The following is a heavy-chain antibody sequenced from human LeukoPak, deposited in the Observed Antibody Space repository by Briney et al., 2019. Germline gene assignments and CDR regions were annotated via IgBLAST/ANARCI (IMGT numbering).Heavy chain of an antibody. D-gene: IGHD2-15*01. CDR2: VYDSGST. CDR3: ASASGGWEYFRH. CDR1: GGSISTYY. J-gene: IGHJ1*01. V-gene: IGHV4-59*01. Sequence: PSETLSLTCTVSGGSISTYYWSWIRQPPGKGLEWIGYVYDSGSTNYNPSLKRRATISVDTSKNQFSLNLSSVTAADAAVYYCASASGGWEYFRHWGQGTLVTVSS.